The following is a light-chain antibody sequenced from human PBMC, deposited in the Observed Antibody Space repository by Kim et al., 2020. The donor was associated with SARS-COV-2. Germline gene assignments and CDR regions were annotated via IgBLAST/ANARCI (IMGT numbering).Light chain of an antibody. CDR3: SAWDSSLSAWV. CDR1: SNNVGNQG. V-gene: IGLV10-54*01. CDR2: RNN. Sequence: QAGLTQPPSVSKGLRQTATLTCTGNSNNVGNQGAAWLQQHQGHPPKLLSYRNNNQPSGISERFSASRSGDTASLTITGLQPEDEADYYCSAWDSSLSAWVFGGGTQLTVL. J-gene: IGLJ2*01.